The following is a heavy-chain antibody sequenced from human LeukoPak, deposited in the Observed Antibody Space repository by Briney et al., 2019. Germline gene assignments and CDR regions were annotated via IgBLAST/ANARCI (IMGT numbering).Heavy chain of an antibody. CDR3: ARQGGYIYDWFDP. D-gene: IGHD5-18*01. CDR2: IYYGGST. CDR1: GGSFSGYY. Sequence: PSETLSLTCAVYGGSFSGYYWGWIRQPPGKGLEWIGSIYYGGSTSYNPSLKSRLTISVDTSKNQFSLKLSSVTAADTAVYYCARQGGYIYDWFDPWGQGTLVTVSS. V-gene: IGHV4-39*01. J-gene: IGHJ5*02.